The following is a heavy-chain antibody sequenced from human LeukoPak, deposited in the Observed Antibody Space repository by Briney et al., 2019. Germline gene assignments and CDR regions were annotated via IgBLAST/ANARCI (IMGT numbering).Heavy chain of an antibody. CDR3: AADSSGYYFDY. J-gene: IGHJ4*02. Sequence: TPGGSLRLSCAASGFTFSDYSMSWIRQAPGKGLEWVSYISSSGSSIYYADSAKGRFTISRDNAKNSLYLQMNSLRAEDTAVYYCAADSSGYYFDYWGQGTLVTVSS. D-gene: IGHD3-22*01. CDR2: ISSSGSSI. V-gene: IGHV3-11*04. CDR1: GFTFSDYS.